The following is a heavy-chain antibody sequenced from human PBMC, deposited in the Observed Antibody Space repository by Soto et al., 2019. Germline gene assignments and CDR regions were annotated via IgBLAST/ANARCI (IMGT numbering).Heavy chain of an antibody. CDR1: GGFNSYS. CDR3: ARGGPVIIPAATNWFDP. J-gene: IGHJ5*02. D-gene: IGHD2-2*01. Sequence: QVQLVQSGPEVKKPGSSVKVSCKGSGGFNSYSISWVRQAPGQGPEWRGGIIPIFATPTYAQKFQGRVTITADKSTSTAYMELSRLTSEDTAVYYCARGGPVIIPAATNWFDPWGQGTLVSVSS. CDR2: IIPIFATP. V-gene: IGHV1-69*06.